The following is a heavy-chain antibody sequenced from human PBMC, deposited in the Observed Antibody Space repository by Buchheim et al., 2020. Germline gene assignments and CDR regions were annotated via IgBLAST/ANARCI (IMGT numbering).Heavy chain of an antibody. J-gene: IGHJ4*02. CDR3: ARKWAGYCSGGSCYYFDY. Sequence: QVQLVQSGAEVKETGSSVKVSCKAPGGTFNNYPINWVRQAPGQGLEWMGGIIPIFGSPNYAQKFQGRVTITADESTAYMDLSSLRSEDTAVYYCARKWAGYCSGGSCYYFDYWGQGTL. V-gene: IGHV1-69*01. D-gene: IGHD2-15*01. CDR1: GGTFNNYP. CDR2: IIPIFGSP.